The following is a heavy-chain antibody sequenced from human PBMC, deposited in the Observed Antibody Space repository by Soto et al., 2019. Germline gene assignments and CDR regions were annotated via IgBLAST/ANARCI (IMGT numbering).Heavy chain of an antibody. CDR2: ISWNSGSI. CDR1: GFTFDDYA. D-gene: IGHD6-19*01. V-gene: IGHV3-9*01. CDR3: AKDKGSGYDPASIAVAGTVFDY. J-gene: IGHJ4*02. Sequence: GGSLRLSCAASGFTFDDYAMHWVRQAPGKGLEWVSGISWNSGSIGYADSVKGRFTISRDNAKNSLYLQMNSLRAEDTALYYCAKDKGSGYDPASIAVAGTVFDYWGQGTLVTVSS.